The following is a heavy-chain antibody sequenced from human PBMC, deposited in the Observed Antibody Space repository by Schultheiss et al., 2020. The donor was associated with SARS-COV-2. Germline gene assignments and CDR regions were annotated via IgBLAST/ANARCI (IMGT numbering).Heavy chain of an antibody. V-gene: IGHV3-23*01. D-gene: IGHD4-11*01. Sequence: GGSLRLSCAASGFTFSSYAMSWVRQAPGKGLEWVSGISWNSGSIGYADSVKGRFTISRDNSKNTLYLQMNSLRAEDTAVYYCARGYYSNSNFDYWGQGTLVTVSS. J-gene: IGHJ4*02. CDR3: ARGYYSNSNFDY. CDR1: GFTFSSYA. CDR2: ISWNSGSI.